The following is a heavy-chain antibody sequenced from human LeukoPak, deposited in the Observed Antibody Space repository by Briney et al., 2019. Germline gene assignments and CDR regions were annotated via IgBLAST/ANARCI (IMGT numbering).Heavy chain of an antibody. D-gene: IGHD2-2*01. CDR2: MNPNSGNT. Sequence: ASVKVSCKASGYTFTSYDINWVRQATRPGLEWMGWMNPNSGNTGYAQKFQGRVTMTRNTSISTAYMELSSLRSDDTAVYYCARSPSRVVVPAAKVIDTWGEGTLVTVSS. J-gene: IGHJ5*02. CDR3: ARSPSRVVVPAAKVIDT. CDR1: GYTFTSYD. V-gene: IGHV1-8*01.